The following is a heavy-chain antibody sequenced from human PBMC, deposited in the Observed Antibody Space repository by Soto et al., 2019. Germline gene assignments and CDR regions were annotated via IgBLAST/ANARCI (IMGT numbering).Heavy chain of an antibody. Sequence: PGESLKISCKGSGYSFTSYWIGWVRQMPGKGLEWMGIIYPGDSDTRYSPSFQGQVTISADKSISTAYLQWSSLKASDTAMYYCASHSRPNPTYYHYGMDVWGQGTTVTVSS. D-gene: IGHD4-17*01. CDR1: GYSFTSYW. CDR3: ASHSRPNPTYYHYGMDV. J-gene: IGHJ6*02. CDR2: IYPGDSDT. V-gene: IGHV5-51*01.